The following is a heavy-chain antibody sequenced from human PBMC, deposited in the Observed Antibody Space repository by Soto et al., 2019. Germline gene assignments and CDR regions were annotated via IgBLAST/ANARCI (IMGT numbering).Heavy chain of an antibody. V-gene: IGHV4-34*01. CDR2: INHSGST. D-gene: IGHD4-17*01. J-gene: IGHJ4*02. CDR1: GGSFSGYY. CDR3: ARQTHDYGDEFDY. Sequence: SETLSLTCAVYGGSFSGYYWSWIRQPPGKGLEWIGEINHSGSTNYNPSLKSRVTISVDTSKNQFSLKLSSVTAADTAVYYCARQTHDYGDEFDYWGQGTLVTVSS.